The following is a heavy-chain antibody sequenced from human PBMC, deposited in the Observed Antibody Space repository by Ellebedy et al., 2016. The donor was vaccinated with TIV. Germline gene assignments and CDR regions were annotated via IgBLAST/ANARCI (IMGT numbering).Heavy chain of an antibody. Sequence: GESLKISCSASGFTFSNYAMHWVRQAPGKGLEWVANIKQDGSEKYYVDSVKGRFTISRDNTKNSLYLQMNSLRAEDTAVYYCSFSRLVPYWGQGTLVTVSS. CDR2: IKQDGSEK. V-gene: IGHV3-7*03. J-gene: IGHJ4*02. CDR3: SFSRLVPY. D-gene: IGHD6-19*01. CDR1: GFTFSNYA.